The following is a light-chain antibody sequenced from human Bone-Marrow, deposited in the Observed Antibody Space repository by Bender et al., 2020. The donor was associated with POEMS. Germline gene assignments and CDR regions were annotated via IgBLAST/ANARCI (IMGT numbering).Light chain of an antibody. V-gene: IGLV1-44*01. CDR2: NND. Sequence: QSVLTQPPSVSGTPGQRVTISCSGIRSNIGDNIVNWYLQAPGTAPKVLIYNNDQRPSGVPDRFSGSKSGTSASLAISGLQSEDEADYYCQAWASGTGIFGPGTRVTVL. CDR3: QAWASGTGI. J-gene: IGLJ1*01. CDR1: RSNIGDNI.